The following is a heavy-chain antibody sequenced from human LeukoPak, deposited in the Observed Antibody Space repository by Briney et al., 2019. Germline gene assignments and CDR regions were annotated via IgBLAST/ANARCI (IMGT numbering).Heavy chain of an antibody. CDR1: GFTFSSYW. D-gene: IGHD3-9*01. J-gene: IGHJ4*02. CDR3: ARDWRDYDILNSYCFDY. V-gene: IGHV3-7*01. CDR2: IKQDGSEK. Sequence: PGGSLRLSCAASGFTFSSYWMRWVRQAPGKGLEWVANIKQDGSEKYYVDSVKGRFTISRDNAKNSLYLQMNSLRAEDTAVYYCARDWRDYDILNSYCFDYWGQGTLVTVSS.